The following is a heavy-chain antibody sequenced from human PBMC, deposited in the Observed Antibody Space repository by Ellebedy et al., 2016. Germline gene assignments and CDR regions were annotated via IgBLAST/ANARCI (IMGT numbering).Heavy chain of an antibody. V-gene: IGHV3-33*08. D-gene: IGHD3-22*01. CDR2: IWYDGNTK. J-gene: IGHJ4*02. Sequence: GGSLRLSXAASGFDFSYYWLSWVRQAPGKGLEWVAIIWYDGNTKHYTDSVKGRFTISRDNSKNTLYLQMNSLRAEDTAVYYCARDSSGYYFLPDYWGQGTLVTVSS. CDR3: ARDSSGYYFLPDY. CDR1: GFDFSYYW.